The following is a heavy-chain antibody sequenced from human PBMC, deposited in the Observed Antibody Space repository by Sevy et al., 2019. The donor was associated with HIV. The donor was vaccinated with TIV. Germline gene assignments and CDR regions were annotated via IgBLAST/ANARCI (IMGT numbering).Heavy chain of an antibody. J-gene: IGHJ4*02. CDR1: GFTFSSYA. V-gene: IGHV3-23*01. CDR3: AKSPIAAAGREFDY. Sequence: GGSPRLSCAASGFTFSSYAMSWVRQAPGKGLEWVSAISGSGGSTYYADSEKGRFTISRDNSKNTLYMQMNSLRAEDTAVYYCAKSPIAAAGREFDYWGQGTLVTVSS. CDR2: ISGSGGST. D-gene: IGHD6-13*01.